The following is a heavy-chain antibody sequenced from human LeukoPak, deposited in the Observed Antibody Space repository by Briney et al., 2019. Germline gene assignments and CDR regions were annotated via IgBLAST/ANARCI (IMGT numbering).Heavy chain of an antibody. CDR2: IYHSGST. CDR3: ARRLSSSWYYGMDV. Sequence: LRLSCAASGFTFTKYWMTWVRQAPGKGLEWIGEIYHSGSTNYNPSLKSRVTISVDKSKNQFSLKLSSVTAADTAVYYCARRLSSSWYYGMDVWGQGTTVTVSS. CDR1: GFTFTKYW. V-gene: IGHV4-4*02. D-gene: IGHD6-13*01. J-gene: IGHJ6*02.